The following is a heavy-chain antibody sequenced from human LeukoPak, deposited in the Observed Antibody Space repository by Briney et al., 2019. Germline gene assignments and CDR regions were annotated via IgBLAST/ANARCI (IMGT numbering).Heavy chain of an antibody. J-gene: IGHJ4*02. D-gene: IGHD3-9*01. CDR2: VVYGETTT. V-gene: IGHV3-23*01. Sequence: GGSLRLSCAGSGFIFSNYVLSWVRQAPGKGLEWVSSVVYGETTTYYTSSVKGRFIISRDNSKSTLDLQMNSLRAEDTAVYYCAKDDAWLRYQYWGQGTLVTVSS. CDR3: AKDDAWLRYQY. CDR1: GFIFSNYV.